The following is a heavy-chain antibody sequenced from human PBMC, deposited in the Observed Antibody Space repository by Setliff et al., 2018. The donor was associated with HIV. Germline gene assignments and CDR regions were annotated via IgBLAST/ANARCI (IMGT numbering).Heavy chain of an antibody. CDR1: GYTFTSYY. J-gene: IGHJ4*02. CDR3: ARGGSPWVRGVKEGYFDY. D-gene: IGHD3-10*01. CDR2: IDPSGGGT. V-gene: IGHV1-46*01. Sequence: ASVKVSCKASGYTFTSYYMHWVRQAPGRGLEWMGIIDPSGGGTSNAQKFQGRITLPRDTSTNTVYMELRSLRSEDTAVYYCARGGSPWVRGVKEGYFDYWGQGTLVTVTS.